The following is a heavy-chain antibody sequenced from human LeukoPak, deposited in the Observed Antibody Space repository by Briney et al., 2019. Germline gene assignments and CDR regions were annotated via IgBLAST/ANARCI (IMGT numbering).Heavy chain of an antibody. CDR2: IYYSGRD. Sequence: LRLSCAASGFTFSDYYMSWIRQAPGKGLEWIGEIYYSGRDYNNPSLKSRVTLSIDTSKNQFSLDLTSVTAADTAVYYCARRRYYDSTGYLDWGQGTLVAVSS. D-gene: IGHD3-22*01. CDR1: GFTFSDYY. V-gene: IGHV4-59*04. J-gene: IGHJ1*01. CDR3: ARRRYYDSTGYLD.